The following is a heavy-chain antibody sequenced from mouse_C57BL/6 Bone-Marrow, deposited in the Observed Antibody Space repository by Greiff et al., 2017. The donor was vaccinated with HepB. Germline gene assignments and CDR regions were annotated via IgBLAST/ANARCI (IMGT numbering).Heavy chain of an antibody. J-gene: IGHJ2*01. CDR1: GYSITSDY. V-gene: IGHV3-8*01. D-gene: IGHD1-1*01. Sequence: EVKLVESGPGLAKPSQTLSLTCSVTGYSITSDYWNWIRKFPGNKLEYMGYISYSGSTYYNPSLKSRISITRDTSKNQYYLQLNSVTTEDTATYYCARYRGTVVATDYFDYWGQGTTLTVSS. CDR3: ARYRGTVVATDYFDY. CDR2: ISYSGST.